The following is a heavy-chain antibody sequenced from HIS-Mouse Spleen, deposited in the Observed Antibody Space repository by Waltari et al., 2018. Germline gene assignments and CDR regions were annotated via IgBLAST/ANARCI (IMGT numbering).Heavy chain of an antibody. D-gene: IGHD6-13*01. CDR2: IYYSGST. CDR3: AREIPYSSSWYDWYFDL. V-gene: IGHV4-39*07. J-gene: IGHJ2*01. Sequence: QLQLQESGPGLVKPSETLSLTCTVSGGSLSSRRYYWGWLRQPPGKGLEWIGSIYYSGSTYYNPSLKSRVTISVDTSKNQFSLKLSSVTAADTAVYYCAREIPYSSSWYDWYFDLWGRGTLVTVSS. CDR1: GGSLSSRRYY.